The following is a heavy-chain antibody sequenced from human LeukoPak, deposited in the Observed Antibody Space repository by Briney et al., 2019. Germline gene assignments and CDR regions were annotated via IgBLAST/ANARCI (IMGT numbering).Heavy chain of an antibody. CDR3: ARDGISCTGGHCYFAS. D-gene: IGHD2-8*02. CDR2: INNDGSST. Sequence: TGGSLRLSCATSGFILSNYWMYWVRQAPGKGLVWVSRINNDGSSTTYADSVKGRFTISRDNARNTLYLQMNSLRAEDTAVYYCARDGISCTGGHCYFASWGQGTLVTVSS. V-gene: IGHV3-74*01. CDR1: GFILSNYW. J-gene: IGHJ4*02.